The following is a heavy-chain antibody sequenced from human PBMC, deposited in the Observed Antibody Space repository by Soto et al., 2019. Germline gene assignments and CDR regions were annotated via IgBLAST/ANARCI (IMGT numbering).Heavy chain of an antibody. J-gene: IGHJ4*02. CDR3: ARDLVGDSSGYTDY. CDR1: GGTFSSYA. Sequence: GASVKVSCKASGGTFSSYAISWVRQAPGQGLEWMGGIIPIFGTANYAQKFQGRVTITADESTSTAYMELSSLRSEDTAVYYCARDLVGDSSGYTDYWGQGTLVTVSS. CDR2: IIPIFGTA. D-gene: IGHD3-22*01. V-gene: IGHV1-69*13.